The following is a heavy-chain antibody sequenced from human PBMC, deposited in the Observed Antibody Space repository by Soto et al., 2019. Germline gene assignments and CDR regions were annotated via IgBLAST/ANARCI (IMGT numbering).Heavy chain of an antibody. J-gene: IGHJ4*02. CDR3: AREGASGSHIGY. D-gene: IGHD3-22*01. CDR1: GGTFGSYA. V-gene: IGHV1-69*01. Sequence: QVQLVQSGAEVKKPGSSVKVSCKASGGTFGSYAISWVRQAPGQGLEWMGGIIPIFGTANYAQKFQGRVTITADESTSTAYMELSSLRSEHTAVSYCAREGASGSHIGYWGQGTLVTVSS. CDR2: IIPIFGTA.